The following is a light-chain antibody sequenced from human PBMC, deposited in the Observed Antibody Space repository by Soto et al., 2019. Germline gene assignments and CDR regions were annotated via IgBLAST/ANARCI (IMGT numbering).Light chain of an antibody. CDR1: QSVSSSQ. V-gene: IGKV3D-20*02. CDR2: GAS. CDR3: QQRSNWPIT. J-gene: IGKJ5*01. Sequence: EIVLTQSPGTLSLSPGERATISCRASQSVSSSQLAWYQQKPGQAPRLLIYGASNRATGIPARFSGSGSGTDFTLTISSLEPEDFAVYYCQQRSNWPITFGQGTRLEIK.